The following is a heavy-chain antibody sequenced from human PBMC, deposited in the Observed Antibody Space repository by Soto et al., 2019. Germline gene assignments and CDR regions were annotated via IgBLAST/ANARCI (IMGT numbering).Heavy chain of an antibody. V-gene: IGHV1-3*01. CDR2: INAGNGNT. Sequence: QVQLVQSGAEVKKPGASVKVSCKASGYTFTSYAMHWVRQAPGQRLECMGWINAGNGNTKYSQKFQGRVTITRDTSASTAYMELSSLRSEDTAVYYCARYCSSTSGYLKGIDYWGQGTLVTVSS. CDR3: ARYCSSTSGYLKGIDY. J-gene: IGHJ4*02. CDR1: GYTFTSYA. D-gene: IGHD2-2*01.